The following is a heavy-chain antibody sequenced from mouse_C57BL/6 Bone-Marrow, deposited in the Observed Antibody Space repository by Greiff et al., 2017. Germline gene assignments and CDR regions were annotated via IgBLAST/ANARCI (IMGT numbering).Heavy chain of an antibody. J-gene: IGHJ4*01. Sequence: VMLVESGPGLVKPSQSLFLTCSITGFPITSGYYWIWIRQSPGKPLEWMGYITHSGETFYNPSLQSPISITRETSKNQFFLQLNSVTTEDTAMYYCAGITRDAMDYWGQGTSVTVSS. V-gene: IGHV12-3*01. CDR1: GFPITSGYY. CDR2: ITHSGET. D-gene: IGHD1-1*01. CDR3: AGITRDAMDY.